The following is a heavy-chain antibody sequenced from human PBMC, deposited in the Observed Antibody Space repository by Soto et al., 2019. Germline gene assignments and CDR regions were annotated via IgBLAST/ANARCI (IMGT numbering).Heavy chain of an antibody. J-gene: IGHJ3*02. CDR1: GGTFSSYA. D-gene: IGHD5-12*01. CDR3: ARFGRASWLRSYDAFDI. V-gene: IGHV1-69*13. Sequence: ASVKVSCKASGGTFSSYAISWVRQAPGQGLEWMGGIIPIFGTANYAQKFQGRVTITADESTSTAYMELSSLRSEDTAVYYCARFGRASWLRSYDAFDIWGQGTMVTVSS. CDR2: IIPIFGTA.